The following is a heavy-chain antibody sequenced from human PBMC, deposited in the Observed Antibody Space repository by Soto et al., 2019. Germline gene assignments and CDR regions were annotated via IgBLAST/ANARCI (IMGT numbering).Heavy chain of an antibody. J-gene: IGHJ1*01. Sequence: GGSLRLSCAASGFTFSSYGMHWVRQAPGKGLEWVAVISYDGSNKYYADSVKGRFTISRDNSKNTLYLQMNSLRAEDTAVYYCAKGDSWELQPIEYFQHWGQGTLVTVSS. CDR2: ISYDGSNK. D-gene: IGHD1-26*01. CDR3: AKGDSWELQPIEYFQH. V-gene: IGHV3-30*18. CDR1: GFTFSSYG.